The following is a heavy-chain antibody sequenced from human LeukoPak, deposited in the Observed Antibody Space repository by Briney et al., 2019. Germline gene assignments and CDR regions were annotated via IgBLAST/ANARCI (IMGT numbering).Heavy chain of an antibody. Sequence: GGSLRLSCAASGFTFSSYAMHWVRQAPGKGLEWVAVISYDGSNKYYADSVKGRFTISRDNAKNSLYLQMNSLRAEDTAVYYCARDRVVPAELYYYYYYMDVWGKGTTVTVSS. V-gene: IGHV3-30-3*01. D-gene: IGHD2-2*01. J-gene: IGHJ6*03. CDR2: ISYDGSNK. CDR3: ARDRVVPAELYYYYYYMDV. CDR1: GFTFSSYA.